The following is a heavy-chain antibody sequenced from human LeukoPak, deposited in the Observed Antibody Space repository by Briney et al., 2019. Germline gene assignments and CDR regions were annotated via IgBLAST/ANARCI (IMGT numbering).Heavy chain of an antibody. D-gene: IGHD5-24*01. V-gene: IGHV3-48*01. CDR2: ISTTSTTI. Sequence: GRSLRLSCAGSGFIVSNYSMNWVRQAPRKGLEWVSYISTTSTTIYYADSVKGRFTISRDNAKNSLYLQMNSLRAEDTAVYYFARALPKGRWLQSNSWFDPWGQGTLVTVSA. J-gene: IGHJ5*02. CDR1: GFIVSNYS. CDR3: ARALPKGRWLQSNSWFDP.